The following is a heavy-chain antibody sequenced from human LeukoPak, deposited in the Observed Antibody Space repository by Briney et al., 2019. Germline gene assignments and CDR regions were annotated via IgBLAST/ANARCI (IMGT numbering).Heavy chain of an antibody. J-gene: IGHJ6*02. CDR2: INVNGGAM. Sequence: GGSLRLSCAASGFSFKDYYYSWIRQAPGKGLEWVSFINVNGGAMYYADFVKGRFTISRQNAQNSVYLEMNSLRDEDTAVYYCASNSGLLWFGELQPRYYGMDVWGQGTTVTVSS. CDR3: ASNSGLLWFGELQPRYYGMDV. D-gene: IGHD3-10*01. CDR1: GFSFKDYY. V-gene: IGHV3-11*01.